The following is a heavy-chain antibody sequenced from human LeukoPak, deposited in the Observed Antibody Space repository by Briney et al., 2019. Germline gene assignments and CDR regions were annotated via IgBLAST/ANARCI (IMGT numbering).Heavy chain of an antibody. CDR1: GYTFTSYY. Sequence: ASVKVSCKASGYTFTSYYMHWVRQAPGQGLEWMGIINPSGGSTSYAQKFQGRVTMTMDMSTSTVYMELSSLRSEDTAVYYCARGLRVTMVRGVIMWYYFDYWGQGTLVTVSS. CDR3: ARGLRVTMVRGVIMWYYFDY. CDR2: INPSGGST. V-gene: IGHV1-46*01. J-gene: IGHJ4*02. D-gene: IGHD3-10*01.